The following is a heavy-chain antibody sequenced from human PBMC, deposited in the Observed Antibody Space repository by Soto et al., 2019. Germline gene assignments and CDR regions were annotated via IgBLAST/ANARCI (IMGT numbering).Heavy chain of an antibody. V-gene: IGHV1-69*01. CDR1: GGTFSRDA. CDR3: ARGVGVVAASQWGWFDP. J-gene: IGHJ5*02. D-gene: IGHD2-15*01. Sequence: QVQLVQSGAEVKKPGSSVKVSCKASGGTFSRDAISWVRQAPGQGLEWMGGIIPMIGTAKYVQKFQGRLTITTDESTTTAYMELRSLMSDDTAVYYCARGVGVVAASQWGWFDPWGQGTLVTVSS. CDR2: IIPMIGTA.